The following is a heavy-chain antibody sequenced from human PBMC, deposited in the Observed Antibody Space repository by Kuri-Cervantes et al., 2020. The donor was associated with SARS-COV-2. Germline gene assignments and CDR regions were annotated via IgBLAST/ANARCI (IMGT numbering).Heavy chain of an antibody. CDR2: IIPDLGVT. Sequence: SVKVSCNASGVTFTRDTINWVRQAPGQGLEWMGRIIPDLGVTNYARKFQGRVTITADKSTNTAYMALNSLTSEDTAVYYCARDRSAWPFDYWGQGTLVTVSS. CDR3: ARDRSAWPFDY. D-gene: IGHD6-25*01. V-gene: IGHV1-69*04. J-gene: IGHJ4*02. CDR1: GVTFTRDT.